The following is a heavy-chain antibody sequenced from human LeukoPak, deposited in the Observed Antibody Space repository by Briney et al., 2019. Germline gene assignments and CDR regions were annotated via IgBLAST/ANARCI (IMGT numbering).Heavy chain of an antibody. J-gene: IGHJ3*02. Sequence: SETLSLTCTVSGGSISSYYWSWIRQPAGKGLEWIGRIYTSGSTNYNPSLKSRVTISVDTSKNQFSLKLSSVTAADTAVYYCASPHDTSGHAFDIWGQGTMVTVSS. CDR1: GGSISSYY. V-gene: IGHV4-4*07. D-gene: IGHD3-22*01. CDR3: ASPHDTSGHAFDI. CDR2: IYTSGST.